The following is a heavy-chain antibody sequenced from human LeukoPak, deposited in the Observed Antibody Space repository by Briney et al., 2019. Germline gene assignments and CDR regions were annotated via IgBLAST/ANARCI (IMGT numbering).Heavy chain of an antibody. CDR1: GFTFSSYA. Sequence: GGSLRLSCEASGFTFSSYAMSWVRQAPGKGLEWVSGISGSGSSTYYADSVKGRFTISRDNAKNSLYLQMNSLRAEDTAVYYCARGDYGDFFWFDPWGQGTLVTVSS. D-gene: IGHD4-17*01. CDR3: ARGDYGDFFWFDP. V-gene: IGHV3-23*01. J-gene: IGHJ5*02. CDR2: ISGSGSST.